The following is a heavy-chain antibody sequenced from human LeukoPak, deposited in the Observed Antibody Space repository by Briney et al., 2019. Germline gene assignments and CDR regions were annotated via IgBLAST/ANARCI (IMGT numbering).Heavy chain of an antibody. D-gene: IGHD6-13*01. CDR1: GFTFSSYW. J-gene: IGHJ5*02. CDR2: ISGRGGST. V-gene: IGHV3-23*01. Sequence: PGGSLRLSCAASGFTFSSYWMSWVRQAPGKGLEWVSAISGRGGSTYYADSVKGRFTISRDNSKNTLYLQMNSLRAEDTAVYYCARGTAAATNNWFDPWGQGTLVTVSS. CDR3: ARGTAAATNNWFDP.